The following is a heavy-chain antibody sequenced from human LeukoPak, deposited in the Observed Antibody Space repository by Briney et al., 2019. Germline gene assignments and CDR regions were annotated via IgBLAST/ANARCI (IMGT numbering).Heavy chain of an antibody. CDR1: GITFSSYW. D-gene: IGHD3-3*01. CDR2: IKQDGSEK. Sequence: GGSLRLSCAASGITFSSYWMSWVRQAPGKGLEWVANIKQDGSEKYYVDSVKGRFTISRDNAKNSLYLQMNSLRAEDTAVYYCARDAVWSLFSYYYYMDVWGKGTTVTVSS. V-gene: IGHV3-7*01. J-gene: IGHJ6*03. CDR3: ARDAVWSLFSYYYYMDV.